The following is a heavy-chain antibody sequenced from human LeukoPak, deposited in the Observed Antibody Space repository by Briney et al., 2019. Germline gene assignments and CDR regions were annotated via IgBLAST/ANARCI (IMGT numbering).Heavy chain of an antibody. V-gene: IGHV4-34*01. J-gene: IGHJ3*02. CDR1: GGSFSGYY. D-gene: IGHD1-26*01. Sequence: SETLSLTCAVYGGSFSGYYWSWIRQPPGKGLEWIGEINHSGSTNYNPSLKSRVTISVDTSKNQFSLKLSSVTAADTAVYYCARGRLLVGATRADALDIWGQGTMVTVSS. CDR3: ARGRLLVGATRADALDI. CDR2: INHSGST.